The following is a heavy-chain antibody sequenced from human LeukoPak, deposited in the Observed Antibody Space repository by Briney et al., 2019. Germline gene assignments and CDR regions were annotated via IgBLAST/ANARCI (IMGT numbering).Heavy chain of an antibody. D-gene: IGHD3-22*01. CDR1: RFTFSNFG. Sequence: GRSLRLSCAASRFTFSNFGIHWVRQAPGKGLEWVALISHDGSNQYYPDSEKGRFTISRDNSENTLSLHMNSLRAEDTAMYYCAREGYYAFDIWGQGTMVTVSS. V-gene: IGHV3-30-3*01. CDR3: AREGYYAFDI. J-gene: IGHJ3*02. CDR2: ISHDGSNQ.